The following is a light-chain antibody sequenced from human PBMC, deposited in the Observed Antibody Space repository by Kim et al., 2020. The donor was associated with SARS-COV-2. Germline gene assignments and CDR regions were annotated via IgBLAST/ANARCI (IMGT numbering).Light chain of an antibody. CDR1: SLRSYY. V-gene: IGLV3-19*01. Sequence: LGQTVRITCQGDSLRSYYASWYQQKPGQAPVLVIYGKNNRPSGLPDRFSGSSSGNTASLTITGAQAEDEADYYCNSRDSSGNHLVFGGGTQLTVL. CDR3: NSRDSSGNHLV. CDR2: GKN. J-gene: IGLJ2*01.